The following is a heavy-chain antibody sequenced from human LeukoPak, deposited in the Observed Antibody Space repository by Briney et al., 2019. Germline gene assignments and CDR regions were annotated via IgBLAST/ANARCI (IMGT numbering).Heavy chain of an antibody. D-gene: IGHD2-2*01. CDR3: ARVGCSSTSCYEPHLYYYYYSMDV. J-gene: IGHJ6*03. CDR1: GYTFTSYD. V-gene: IGHV1-8*01. Sequence: ASVKVSCKASGYTFTSYDINWVRQATGQGLEWMGWMNPNSGNTGYAQKFQGRVTMTRNTSISTAYMELSSLRSEDTAVYYCARVGCSSTSCYEPHLYYYYYSMDVWGKGTTVTVSS. CDR2: MNPNSGNT.